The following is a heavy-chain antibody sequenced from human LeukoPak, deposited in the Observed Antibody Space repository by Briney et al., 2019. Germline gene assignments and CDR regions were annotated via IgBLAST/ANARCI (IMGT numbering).Heavy chain of an antibody. J-gene: IGHJ5*02. CDR2: IILILGIA. CDR1: GGTFSSYT. V-gene: IGHV1-69*04. Sequence: SVKVSCKAPGGTFSSYTISWVRQAPGQGLEWMGRIILILGIANYAQKFQGRVTITADKSTSTAYMELSSLRSEDTAVYYCARDNGYCSSTSCYTGVGWFDPWGQGTLVTVSS. CDR3: ARDNGYCSSTSCYTGVGWFDP. D-gene: IGHD2-2*02.